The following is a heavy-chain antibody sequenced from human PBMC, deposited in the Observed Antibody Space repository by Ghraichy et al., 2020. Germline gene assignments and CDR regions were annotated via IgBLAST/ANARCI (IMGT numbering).Heavy chain of an antibody. CDR3: ARDTPHYYDFWSGQLYYMDV. J-gene: IGHJ6*03. CDR2: INSDGSST. Sequence: GGSLRLSCAASGFTFSSYWMHWVRQAPGKGLVWVSRINSDGSSTSYADSVKGRFTISRDNAKNTLYLQMNSLRAEDTAVYYCARDTPHYYDFWSGQLYYMDVWGKGTTVTVSS. D-gene: IGHD3-3*01. V-gene: IGHV3-74*01. CDR1: GFTFSSYW.